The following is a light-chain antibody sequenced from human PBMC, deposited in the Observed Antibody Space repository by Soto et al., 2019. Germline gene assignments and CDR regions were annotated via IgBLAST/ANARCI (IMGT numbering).Light chain of an antibody. CDR3: SSYTCSSPLL. J-gene: IGLJ1*01. CDR2: EVS. CDR1: SSDGGGYNY. Sequence: QSVLTQPASVSGSPGQSITISCTGTSSDGGGYNYVSWCQQHPGKAPKLMIYEVSDRPSGVSNRFSGSKSGNTASLTISGLQAEDEADYYCSSYTCSSPLLFGTGTKGTVL. V-gene: IGLV2-14*01.